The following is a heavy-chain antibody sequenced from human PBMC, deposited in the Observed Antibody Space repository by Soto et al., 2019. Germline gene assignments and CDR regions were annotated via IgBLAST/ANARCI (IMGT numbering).Heavy chain of an antibody. CDR3: AKVSRETAISTWLAP. CDR1: GFTFSGYA. D-gene: IGHD5-18*01. CDR2: ISGSGGST. V-gene: IGHV3-23*01. J-gene: IGHJ5*02. Sequence: GGSLSISYASSGFTFSGYARSWLRPAPGTVLEWVSAISGSGGSTYYADSVKGRFTISRDNSKNWLYLQMNSLRGEDTAVYYCAKVSRETAISTWLAPWGQGTLVTVFS.